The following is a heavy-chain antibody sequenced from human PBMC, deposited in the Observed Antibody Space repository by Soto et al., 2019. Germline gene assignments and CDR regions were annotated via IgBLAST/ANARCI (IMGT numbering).Heavy chain of an antibody. CDR1: GFTFDLNG. Sequence: QMQLVESGGGVVQPGRSLRLSCVASGFTFDLNGLHWVRQAPGKGLEWVTVISYDGSDKYYADSLKGRVTVSRDNSKNTLYLHMGSLRTEDTAIYYCARDRGAGRENYFGMDVW. J-gene: IGHJ6*01. D-gene: IGHD3-10*01. V-gene: IGHV3-30-3*01. CDR3: ARDRGAGRENYFGMDV. CDR2: ISYDGSDK.